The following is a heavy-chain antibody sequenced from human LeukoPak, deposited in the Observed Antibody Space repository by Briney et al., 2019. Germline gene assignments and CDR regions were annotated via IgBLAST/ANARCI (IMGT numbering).Heavy chain of an antibody. J-gene: IGHJ4*02. D-gene: IGHD3-22*01. Sequence: PSETLSLTCTVFGVSMSSYYWNWIRQSPGKGLEWIGYIYYSGSTNYNPSLKSRVTISVDTSKNQFSLKLSSVTAADTAVYYCARQSDYYDSSGSVEYWGQGTLVTVSS. CDR2: IYYSGST. CDR1: GVSMSSYY. CDR3: ARQSDYYDSSGSVEY. V-gene: IGHV4-59*08.